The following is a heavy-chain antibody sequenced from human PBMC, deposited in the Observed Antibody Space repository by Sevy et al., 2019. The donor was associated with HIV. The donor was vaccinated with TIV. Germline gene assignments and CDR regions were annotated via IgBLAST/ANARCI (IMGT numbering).Heavy chain of an antibody. J-gene: IGHJ5*01. CDR1: GFIFSSYW. V-gene: IGHV3-7*01. CDR2: INQDGSEK. D-gene: IGHD2-2*01. CDR3: ARGGCSSTRCYQVGDWFDS. Sequence: GGSLRLSCAASGFIFSSYWMSWVRQAPGKGLEWVANINQDGSEKHYADSVKGQFSISRDNAKNSLYVQMKSLRADDTAVYYCARGGCSSTRCYQVGDWFDSWGQGALVTVSS.